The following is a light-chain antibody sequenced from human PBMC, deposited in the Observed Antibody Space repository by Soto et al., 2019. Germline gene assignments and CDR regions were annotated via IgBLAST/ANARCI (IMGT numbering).Light chain of an antibody. Sequence: EIVLTQSPATLSLSPGERATLSCRASQSVSSYLAWYQQKPGQAPRLLIYDASNRATGIPARFSGSGSGTDFTLTIRSLEPEDFAVYYCQQRSNLPSLFGGGTKVEIK. V-gene: IGKV3-11*01. J-gene: IGKJ4*01. CDR3: QQRSNLPSL. CDR2: DAS. CDR1: QSVSSY.